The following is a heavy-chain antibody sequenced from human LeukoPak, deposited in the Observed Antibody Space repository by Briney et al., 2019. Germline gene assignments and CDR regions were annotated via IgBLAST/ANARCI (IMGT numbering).Heavy chain of an antibody. J-gene: IGHJ4*02. V-gene: IGHV3-48*01. CDR1: GFTFSSYS. CDR3: ARSETYGSGSYGDPFDY. Sequence: GGSLRLSCAASGFTFSSYSMNWVRQAPGKGLEWVSYISSSSSTIYYADSVKGRFTISRDNAKNSLYLQMNSLRAEDTAVYYCARSETYGSGSYGDPFDYWGQGTLVTVSS. CDR2: ISSSSSTI. D-gene: IGHD3-10*01.